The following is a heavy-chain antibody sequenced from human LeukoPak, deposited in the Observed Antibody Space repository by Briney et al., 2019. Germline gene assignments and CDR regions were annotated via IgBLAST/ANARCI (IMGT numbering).Heavy chain of an antibody. CDR1: GFTFSHFW. Sequence: GGSLRLSCAASGFTFSHFWMSWVRQAPGKGLEWVGFIRSKPYGGTTEYAASVKGRFTISRDDSKTIAYLQMNSLKTEDTAVYYCARGSDTVFGVARDGFDHWGQGTLVTVSS. CDR3: ARGSDTVFGVARDGFDH. J-gene: IGHJ4*02. D-gene: IGHD3-3*01. CDR2: IRSKPYGGTT. V-gene: IGHV3-49*04.